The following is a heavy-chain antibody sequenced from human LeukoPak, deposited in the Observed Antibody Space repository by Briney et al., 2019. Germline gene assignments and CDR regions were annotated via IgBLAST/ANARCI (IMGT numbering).Heavy chain of an antibody. Sequence: SETLSLTCTVSGGSISSYYWSWIRQPPGKGLEWIGYIYYSGSTNYNPSLKSRVTTSVDTSKNQFSLKLSSVTAADTAVYYCARTDGNWFDPWGQGTLVTVSS. CDR1: GGSISSYY. CDR2: IYYSGST. CDR3: ARTDGNWFDP. V-gene: IGHV4-59*01. J-gene: IGHJ5*02.